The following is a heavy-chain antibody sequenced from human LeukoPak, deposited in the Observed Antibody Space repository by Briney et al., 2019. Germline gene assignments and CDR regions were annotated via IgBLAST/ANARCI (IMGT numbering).Heavy chain of an antibody. CDR2: IYYSGST. Sequence: PSETLSLTCTVSGGSISSGGYYWSWIRQPPGKGLEWIGYIYYSGSTNYNPSLKSRVTISVDTSKNQFSLKLSSVTAADTAVYYCAREEGYCSGGSCYEFDYWGQGTLVTVSS. J-gene: IGHJ4*02. CDR3: AREEGYCSGGSCYEFDY. V-gene: IGHV4-61*08. D-gene: IGHD2-15*01. CDR1: GGSISSGGYY.